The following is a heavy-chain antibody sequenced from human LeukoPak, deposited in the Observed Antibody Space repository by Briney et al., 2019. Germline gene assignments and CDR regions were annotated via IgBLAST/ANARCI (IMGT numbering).Heavy chain of an antibody. CDR2: ISRSGGST. Sequence: GGSLRLSCAASGFTFSSYAMSWVRQAPGKGLEWVSAISRSGGSTYYADSVKGRFTISRDNSKNTLYLQMSSLRVEDTAVYYCARVTVEVPGVSDYCDYWGQATLVTVAS. CDR3: ARVTVEVPGVSDYCDY. D-gene: IGHD2-2*01. CDR1: GFTFSSYA. V-gene: IGHV3-23*01. J-gene: IGHJ4*02.